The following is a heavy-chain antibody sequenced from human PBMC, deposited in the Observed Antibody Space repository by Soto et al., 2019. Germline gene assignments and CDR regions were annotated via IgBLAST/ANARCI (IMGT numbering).Heavy chain of an antibody. CDR3: ARSLGSGSYYNVHYYYGMDV. CDR1: GGSISSSSYY. Sequence: PSETLSLTCTVSGGSISSSSYYWGWIRQPPGKGLEWIGSIYYSGSTYYNPSLKSRVTISVDTSKNQFSLKLSSVTAADTAVYYCARSLGSGSYYNVHYYYGMDVWGQGTTVTVSS. V-gene: IGHV4-39*01. D-gene: IGHD3-10*01. J-gene: IGHJ6*02. CDR2: IYYSGST.